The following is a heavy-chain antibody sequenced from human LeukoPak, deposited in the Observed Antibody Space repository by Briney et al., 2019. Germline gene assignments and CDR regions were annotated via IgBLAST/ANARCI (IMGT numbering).Heavy chain of an antibody. V-gene: IGHV3-53*05. CDR3: AKRPGGTPGGYYFDY. Sequence: GGSLRLSCVVSGFTVNDNYMNWVRQAPGKGLEWVSIIYSDGTTYYADSVKGRFTISRDNSKSTLYLQMNSLRAEDTAVYYCAKRPGGTPGGYYFDYWGQGTLVTVSS. CDR2: IYSDGTT. D-gene: IGHD3-16*01. CDR1: GFTVNDNY. J-gene: IGHJ4*02.